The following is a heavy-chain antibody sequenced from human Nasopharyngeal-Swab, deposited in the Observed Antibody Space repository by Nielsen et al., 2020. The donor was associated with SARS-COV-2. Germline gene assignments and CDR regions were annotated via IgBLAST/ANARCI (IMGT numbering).Heavy chain of an antibody. D-gene: IGHD1-14*01. Sequence: GESLKISCAASGFTFSTYAMHWVRQAPGKGLEWVADISYDGDNKYYADSVKGRFTISRDNSKNTLYLQMNSLRAEDTAVYYCAREWINNLDYWGQGTLVTVSS. CDR1: GFTFSTYA. CDR3: AREWINNLDY. V-gene: IGHV3-30-3*01. J-gene: IGHJ4*02. CDR2: ISYDGDNK.